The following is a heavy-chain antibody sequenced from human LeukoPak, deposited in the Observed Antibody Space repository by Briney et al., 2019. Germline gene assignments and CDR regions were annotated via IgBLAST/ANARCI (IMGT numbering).Heavy chain of an antibody. D-gene: IGHD6-13*01. Sequence: GASVKVSCKASGYTFTSYGISWVRQAPGQGLEWMGWISAYNGNTNYAQKLQGRVTMTTDTSTSTAYMELRSLRSDDTAVYYCARDSVKLGRIAAAANLYWGQGTLVTVSS. V-gene: IGHV1-18*01. CDR3: ARDSVKLGRIAAAANLY. J-gene: IGHJ4*02. CDR1: GYTFTSYG. CDR2: ISAYNGNT.